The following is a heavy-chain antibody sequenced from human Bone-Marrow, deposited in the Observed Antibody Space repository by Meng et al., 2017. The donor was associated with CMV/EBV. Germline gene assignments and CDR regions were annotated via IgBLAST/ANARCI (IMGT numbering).Heavy chain of an antibody. D-gene: IGHD1-26*01. CDR3: ARRWEYRGFLACDI. CDR1: GFTFSSYE. CDR2: ISSSGSTI. Sequence: GGSLRLSCAASGFTFSSYEMNWVRQAPGKGLEWVSYISSSGSTIYYADSVKGRFTISRDNAKNSLYLQMNSLRAEDTAVYYCARRWEYRGFLACDIWGQGTMVTVSS. V-gene: IGHV3-48*03. J-gene: IGHJ3*02.